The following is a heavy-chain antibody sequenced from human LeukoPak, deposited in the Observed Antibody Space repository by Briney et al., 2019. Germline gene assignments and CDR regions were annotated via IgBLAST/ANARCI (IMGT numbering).Heavy chain of an antibody. CDR3: ARAGYCGDGGCRGGSAFDV. Sequence: ASVKVSCKTSGYTFTNYDIYWVRQAPGQGLECMGWISGYTGDTKYAQILQGRFTVTTDTSTSTAYMELRSLTYDDTAVYYCARAGYCGDGGCRGGSAFDVWGQGTMVTVS. V-gene: IGHV1-18*01. CDR2: ISGYTGDT. D-gene: IGHD2-15*01. CDR1: GYTFTNYD. J-gene: IGHJ3*01.